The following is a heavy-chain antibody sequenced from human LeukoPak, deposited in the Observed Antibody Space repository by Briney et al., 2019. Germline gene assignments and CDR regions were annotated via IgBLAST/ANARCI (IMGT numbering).Heavy chain of an antibody. V-gene: IGHV4-34*01. Sequence: PSETLSLTCAVYGGSFSGYYWSWIRQPPGKGLEWIGEINHSGSTNYNPSLKSRVTISVDTSKNQFSLKLSSVTAADTAFYYCASQGHHGKIVGTTLSYSYMDVWGKGTTVTVSS. CDR2: INHSGST. CDR3: ASQGHHGKIVGTTLSYSYMDV. D-gene: IGHD1-26*01. J-gene: IGHJ6*03. CDR1: GGSFSGYY.